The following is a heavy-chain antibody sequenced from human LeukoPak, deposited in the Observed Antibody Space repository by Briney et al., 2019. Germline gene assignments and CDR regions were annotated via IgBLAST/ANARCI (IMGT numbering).Heavy chain of an antibody. D-gene: IGHD2-15*01. CDR1: GFTFSRYA. V-gene: IGHV3-30*04. CDR3: AREGGWWRPYFDY. Sequence: GRSLRLSCAASGFTFSRYAMHWVRQAPGKGLEWVAVISYDGSNKYYADSAKARFTISRDHSKNTLYLQMNSLRAEDTAVYYCAREGGWWRPYFDYWGQGTLVTVSS. CDR2: ISYDGSNK. J-gene: IGHJ4*02.